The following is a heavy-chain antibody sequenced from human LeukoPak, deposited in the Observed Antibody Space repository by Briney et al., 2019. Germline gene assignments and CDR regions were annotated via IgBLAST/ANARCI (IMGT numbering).Heavy chain of an antibody. D-gene: IGHD4-11*01. V-gene: IGHV4-4*07. CDR1: GGSISSYY. CDR3: ARGDYTGRRYYYYYMDV. CDR2: IYTSGST. Sequence: SETLSLTCTVSGGSISSYYWSWIRQPAGKGMEWIGRIYTSGSTNYNPSLKSRVTMSVDTPKNQFSLKLSSVTAADTAVYYCARGDYTGRRYYYYYMDVWGEGTTVTVSS. J-gene: IGHJ6*03.